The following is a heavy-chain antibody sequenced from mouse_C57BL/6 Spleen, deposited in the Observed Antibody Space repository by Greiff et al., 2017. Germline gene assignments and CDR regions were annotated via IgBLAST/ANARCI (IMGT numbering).Heavy chain of an antibody. CDR2: ISDGGSYT. V-gene: IGHV5-4*01. CDR1: GFTFSSYA. CDR3: ARDKMDYFDY. J-gene: IGHJ2*01. Sequence: EVKLMESGGGLVKPGGSLKLSCAASGFTFSSYAMSWVRQTPEKRLEWVATISDGGSYTYYPDNVKGRFTISRDNAKNNLYLQMSHLKSEDTAMYYCARDKMDYFDYWGQGTTLTVSS.